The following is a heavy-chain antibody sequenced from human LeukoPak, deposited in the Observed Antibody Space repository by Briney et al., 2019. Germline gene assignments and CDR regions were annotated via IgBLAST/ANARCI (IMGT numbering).Heavy chain of an antibody. Sequence: ASVKVSCRASGYTFTNYYLHWVRQAPGQGFEWMGGMNPNTGGANYAQKFQDRVTMTRDTSMNTAYMELSSLRSDDTAIYYCARAPIFDIVLAPQLDSRGQGTLVIVSS. V-gene: IGHV1-2*02. J-gene: IGHJ4*02. CDR3: ARAPIFDIVLAPQLDS. CDR2: MNPNTGGA. CDR1: GYTFTNYY. D-gene: IGHD3-3*02.